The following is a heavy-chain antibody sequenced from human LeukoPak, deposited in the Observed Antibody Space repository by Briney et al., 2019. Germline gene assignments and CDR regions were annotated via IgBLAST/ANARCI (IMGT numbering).Heavy chain of an antibody. Sequence: SETLSLTCTVSGGSISSYYWSWIRQPAGKGLEWIGRIYTSGSTNYNPSLKSRVTMSVDTSKNQFSLKLSSVTAADTAVYYCATQRGGAYCGGDCYRLDYWGQGTLVTVSS. CDR2: IYTSGST. V-gene: IGHV4-4*07. D-gene: IGHD2-21*02. CDR1: GGSISSYY. CDR3: ATQRGGAYCGGDCYRLDY. J-gene: IGHJ4*02.